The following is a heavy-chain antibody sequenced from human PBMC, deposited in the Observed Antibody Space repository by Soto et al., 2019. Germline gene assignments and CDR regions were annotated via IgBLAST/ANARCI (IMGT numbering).Heavy chain of an antibody. J-gene: IGHJ4*02. CDR3: AKGRSSSWDFRGY. CDR1: GFTFSSYA. V-gene: IGHV3-23*01. Sequence: EVQLLESGGGLVQPGGSLRLSCAASGFTFSSYAMSWVRQAPGKGLEWVSGISGSGGSTYYADSVKGRFTISRDNSKNTLYLQMNSLRADDTAVYYCAKGRSSSWDFRGYWGQGTLVTVSS. D-gene: IGHD6-13*01. CDR2: ISGSGGST.